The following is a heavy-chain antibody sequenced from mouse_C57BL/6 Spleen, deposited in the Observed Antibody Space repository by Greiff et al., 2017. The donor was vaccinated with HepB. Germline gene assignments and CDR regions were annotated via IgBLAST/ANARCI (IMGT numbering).Heavy chain of an antibody. Sequence: DVQLQESGTVLARPGASVKMSCKTSGYTFTSYWMHWVKQRPGQGLEWIGAIYPGNSDTSYNQKFKGKAKLTAVTSASTAYMELSSLTNEDSAVYYCTRKSNYDWYFDVWGTGTTVTVSS. CDR1: GYTFTSYW. CDR3: TRKSNYDWYFDV. J-gene: IGHJ1*03. CDR2: IYPGNSDT. V-gene: IGHV1-5*01. D-gene: IGHD2-5*01.